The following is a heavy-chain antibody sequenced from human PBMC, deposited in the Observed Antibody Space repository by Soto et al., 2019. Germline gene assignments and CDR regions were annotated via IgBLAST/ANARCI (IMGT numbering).Heavy chain of an antibody. V-gene: IGHV4-31*03. CDR3: ARWPQLEPRFDY. Sequence: QVQLQESGPGLVKPSQTLSLTCSVSGGSISSGGYYWSWIRQHPGKGLEWIGYIYYGGSTYYNPSLKSRVTIAVDTSKNQFSLKLSSVTAADTAVYYCARWPQLEPRFDYWGQGTLVTVSS. D-gene: IGHD1-1*01. J-gene: IGHJ4*02. CDR1: GGSISSGGYY. CDR2: IYYGGST.